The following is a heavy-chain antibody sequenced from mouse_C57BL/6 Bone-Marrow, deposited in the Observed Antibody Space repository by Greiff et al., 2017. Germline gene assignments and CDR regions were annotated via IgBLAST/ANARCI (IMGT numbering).Heavy chain of an antibody. Sequence: QVQLQQPGAELVRPGTSVKLSCKASGYTFTSYWMHWVKQRPGQGLEWIGVIDPSDSYTNYNQKFKGKATLTVDTSSSTAYMQLRSLTSEDSAVYYCAREGDAWFAYWGQGTLVTVAA. CDR1: GYTFTSYW. J-gene: IGHJ3*01. CDR2: IDPSDSYT. CDR3: AREGDAWFAY. V-gene: IGHV1-59*01.